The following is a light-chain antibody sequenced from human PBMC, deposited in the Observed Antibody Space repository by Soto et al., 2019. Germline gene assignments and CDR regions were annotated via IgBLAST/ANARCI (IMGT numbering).Light chain of an antibody. CDR1: QSVDIY. Sequence: EIVMTQSPASLSVYPGERATLSCRASQSVDIYLAWYQQRPGQAPRLLIYDTSIRAPGIPATFSGSGSGTEFTLTISSLQSEDVAVYYCQQYKDWPPITFGGGTKGQIK. CDR3: QQYKDWPPIT. J-gene: IGKJ4*01. V-gene: IGKV3-15*01. CDR2: DTS.